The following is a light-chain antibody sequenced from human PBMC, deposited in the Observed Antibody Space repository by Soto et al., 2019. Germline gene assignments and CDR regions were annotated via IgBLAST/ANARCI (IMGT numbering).Light chain of an antibody. CDR3: QQSNTFPLT. V-gene: IGKV1-12*01. J-gene: IGKJ4*01. CDR1: QVISNW. Sequence: DIQMTQSPSSVSASVGDRVTITCRASQVISNWLVWYQQKPGKAPKLLMSTASNLQSGVPSRFSGSGSGTDFTLTISSLQPEDFATYYCQQSNTFPLTFGGGTKVEI. CDR2: TAS.